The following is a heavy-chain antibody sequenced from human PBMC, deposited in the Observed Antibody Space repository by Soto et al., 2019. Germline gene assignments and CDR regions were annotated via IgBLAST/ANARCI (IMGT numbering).Heavy chain of an antibody. V-gene: IGHV4-61*01. CDR1: GGSVSSGSYY. J-gene: IGHJ6*02. CDR3: ARDGGYSSSHGRSEYYYYGMDV. Sequence: SETLSLTCTVSGGSVSSGSYYWSWIRQPPGKGLEWIGYIYYSGSTNYNPSLKSRVTISVDTSKNQFSLKLSSVTAADTAVYYCARDGGYSSSHGRSEYYYYGMDVWGQGTTVTVS. CDR2: IYYSGST. D-gene: IGHD6-13*01.